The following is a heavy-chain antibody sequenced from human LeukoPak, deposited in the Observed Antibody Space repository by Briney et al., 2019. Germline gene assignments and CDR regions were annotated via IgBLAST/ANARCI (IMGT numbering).Heavy chain of an antibody. D-gene: IGHD3-3*01. CDR2: MNPKSGSA. V-gene: IGHV1-8*01. CDR1: GFTFTNYD. CDR3: ARNLDLSGYYMWFDP. J-gene: IGHJ5*02. Sequence: GASVKVSCKASGFTFTNYDINWMRQATGQGLEWMGSMNPKSGSAGYAQKFQGRVTMTRNTSISTAYMELSSLRSEDTAIYYCARNLDLSGYYMWFDPWGQGTLVTVSS.